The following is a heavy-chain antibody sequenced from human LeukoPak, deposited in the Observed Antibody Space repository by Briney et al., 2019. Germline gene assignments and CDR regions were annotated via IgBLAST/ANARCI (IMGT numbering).Heavy chain of an antibody. J-gene: IGHJ4*02. CDR3: ARGQIEDYSNYWGFDY. Sequence: SVKVSCKASGGTFSSYAISWVRQAPGQGLEWMGGIIPIFGTANYAQKFQGRVTITADESTSTAYMELSSLRSEDTAVYYCARGQIEDYSNYWGFDYWGQGTLVTVSS. CDR2: IIPIFGTA. CDR1: GGTFSSYA. D-gene: IGHD4-11*01. V-gene: IGHV1-69*13.